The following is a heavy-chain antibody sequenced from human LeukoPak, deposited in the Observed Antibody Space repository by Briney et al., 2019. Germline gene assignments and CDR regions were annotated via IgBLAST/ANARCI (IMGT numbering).Heavy chain of an antibody. J-gene: IGHJ4*02. V-gene: IGHV3-23*01. CDR3: AKATYYYGSGSYIGIRYYFDY. D-gene: IGHD3-10*01. CDR2: FSGTGGST. CDR1: GFTFSSYA. Sequence: GGSLRLSCAASGFTFSSYAMSWVRQAPGKGLEWVSAFSGTGGSTYYADSVKGRFTISRDNSKNTVHLQMNSLRAEDTAVYYCAKATYYYGSGSYIGIRYYFDYWGQGTLVTVSS.